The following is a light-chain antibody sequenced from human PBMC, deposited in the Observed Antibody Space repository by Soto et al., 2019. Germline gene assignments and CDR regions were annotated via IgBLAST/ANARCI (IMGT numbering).Light chain of an antibody. CDR1: SSDVGGYNF. J-gene: IGLJ1*01. CDR2: EVS. CDR3: SSYTTSSTPYYV. V-gene: IGLV2-14*01. Sequence: QSALTQPASVSGSPGQSITISCTGTSSDVGGYNFVSWYQQHPGKVPKLMIYEVSNRPSGVSNRFSGSKSGNTASLTISGLQAEDEADYYCSSYTTSSTPYYVFGTGTKATVL.